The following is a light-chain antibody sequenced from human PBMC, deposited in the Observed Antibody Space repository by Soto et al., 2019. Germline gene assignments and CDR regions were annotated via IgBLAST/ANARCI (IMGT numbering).Light chain of an antibody. Sequence: EIVMTQSPATLSVSPGERATLSCRASQSVRGNLAWYQHKPGQSPRLLIYGASSRATGIPARFSGSVSGTEFTLTISSLQSEDFAVEYCQQYNNWPFITFGQGTRLESK. CDR2: GAS. CDR1: QSVRGN. V-gene: IGKV3-15*01. CDR3: QQYNNWPFIT. J-gene: IGKJ5*01.